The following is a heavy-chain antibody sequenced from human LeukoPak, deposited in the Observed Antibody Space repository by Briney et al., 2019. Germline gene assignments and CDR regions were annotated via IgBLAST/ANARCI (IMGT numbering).Heavy chain of an antibody. D-gene: IGHD2-15*01. CDR3: ARVSVECGGSCPPVAFYI. CDR1: GGSISSYY. J-gene: IGHJ3*02. Sequence: SETLSLTCTVSGGSISSYYWSWIRQPPGKGLEWIGYIYYSGSTNYNPSLKSRVTISVDTSKNQFSLKMSSVTAADTAVYYCARVSVECGGSCPPVAFYIWGQGTMVTVSS. V-gene: IGHV4-59*01. CDR2: IYYSGST.